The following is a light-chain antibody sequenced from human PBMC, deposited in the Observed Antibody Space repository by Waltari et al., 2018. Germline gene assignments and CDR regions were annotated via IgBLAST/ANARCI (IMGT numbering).Light chain of an antibody. CDR2: QDS. J-gene: IGLJ2*01. CDR3: QAWDSSRGV. CDR1: KLGDKY. V-gene: IGLV3-1*01. Sequence: SYELTQPPSVSVSPGQTASITCSGDKLGDKYACWYQQKPGQSPVLSIYQDSKRPSGIPERFSGSNSGNTATLTISGTQAMDEADYYCQAWDSSRGVFGGGTKLTVL.